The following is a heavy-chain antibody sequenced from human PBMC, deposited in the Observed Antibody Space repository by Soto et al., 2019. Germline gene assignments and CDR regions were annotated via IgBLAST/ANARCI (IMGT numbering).Heavy chain of an antibody. CDR1: GFTFSTYA. V-gene: IGHV3-23*01. J-gene: IGHJ4*02. CDR3: AYQYSSGWYYSDY. Sequence: EVQLLESEGGLVQPGGSLSLSCAASGFTFSTYAMSWVRQAPGKGLEWVSAISGSGGSTYYADSVKGRFTISRDNSKNTLYLQMDSLRAEDTAVYYCAYQYSSGWYYSDYWGQGTLVTVSS. D-gene: IGHD6-19*01. CDR2: ISGSGGST.